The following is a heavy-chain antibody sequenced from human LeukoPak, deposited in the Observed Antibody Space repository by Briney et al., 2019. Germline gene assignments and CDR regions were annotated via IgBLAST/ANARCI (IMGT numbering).Heavy chain of an antibody. J-gene: IGHJ4*02. V-gene: IGHV1-18*01. D-gene: IGHD3-3*01. CDR3: ARDKLGDFWSGYLFDY. CDR1: GYTFTSYG. Sequence: ASVKVSCKASGYTFTSYGITWVRQAPGQGLEWMGWISGYNGNTNYAQKLQGRVTMTTDTSTSTAYMELRSLKSDDTAVYYCARDKLGDFWSGYLFDYWGQGTLVTVSS. CDR2: ISGYNGNT.